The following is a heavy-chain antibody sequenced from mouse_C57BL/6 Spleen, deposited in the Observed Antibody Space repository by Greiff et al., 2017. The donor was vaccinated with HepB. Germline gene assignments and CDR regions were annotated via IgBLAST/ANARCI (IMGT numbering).Heavy chain of an antibody. J-gene: IGHJ2*01. V-gene: IGHV1-53*01. CDR3: ARGSITTVVAPYYFDY. CDR1: GYTFTSYW. D-gene: IGHD1-1*01. Sequence: VQLQQPGTELVKPGASVKLSCKASGYTFTSYWMHWVKQRPGQGLEWIGNINPSNGGTNYNEKFKSKATLTVDKTSSTDYMQLSSLTSEDSAVYYCARGSITTVVAPYYFDYWGQGTTLTVSS. CDR2: INPSNGGT.